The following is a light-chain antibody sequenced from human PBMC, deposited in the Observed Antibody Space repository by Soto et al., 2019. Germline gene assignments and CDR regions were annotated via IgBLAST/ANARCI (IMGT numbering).Light chain of an antibody. CDR1: SSDVGGYNY. CDR3: SSYTSSSSYV. J-gene: IGLJ1*01. CDR2: EVS. V-gene: IGLV2-14*01. Sequence: LTQPASVSGSPEQSITISCTATSSDVGGYNYVSWYQQHPGKAPKLRIYEVSNRHSGDSDRFSGSKSGNTASLTISGREAEDEADYSCSSYTSSSSYVFGNGTKVTVL.